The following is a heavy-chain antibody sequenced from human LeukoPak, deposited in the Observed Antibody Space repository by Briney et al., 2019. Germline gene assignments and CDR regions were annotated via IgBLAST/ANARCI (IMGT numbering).Heavy chain of an antibody. D-gene: IGHD3-22*01. Sequence: SVKVSCKASGGTFSSYAISWVRQAPGQGLEWMGGIIPIFGTANYAQKFQGRVTITADESTSTAYMELSSLRSEDTAVYYCATFLPNYYDSSGYYLDIWGQGTMVTVSS. CDR3: ATFLPNYYDSSGYYLDI. J-gene: IGHJ3*02. CDR1: GGTFSSYA. V-gene: IGHV1-69*13. CDR2: IIPIFGTA.